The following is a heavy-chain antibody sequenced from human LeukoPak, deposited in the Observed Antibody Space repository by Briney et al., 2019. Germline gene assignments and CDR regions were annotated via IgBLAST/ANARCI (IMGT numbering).Heavy chain of an antibody. D-gene: IGHD6-19*01. V-gene: IGHV4-59*08. CDR1: GDSISTYY. J-gene: IGHJ4*01. Sequence: SETLSLTCTVSGDSISTYYWSWIRQPPGKGLEWIGFVYYSGTTNYNPSLKSRVTISVDTSKNQFSLKLSSVTAADTAIYYCASYSSAWYLHYWGQGTLSPSPQ. CDR3: ASYSSAWYLHY. CDR2: VYYSGTT.